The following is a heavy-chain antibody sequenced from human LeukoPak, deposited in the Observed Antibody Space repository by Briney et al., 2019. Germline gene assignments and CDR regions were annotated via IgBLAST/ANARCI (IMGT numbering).Heavy chain of an antibody. J-gene: IGHJ3*02. CDR1: GGTFSSYA. V-gene: IGHV1-18*01. Sequence: ASVKVSCKASGGTFSSYAISWVRQAPGQGLEWMGWIGAYNGNTNYAQKLQGRVTMTTDTSTSTAYMELRSLRSDDTAVYYCARDGPRGIVGARGAFDIWGQGTMVTVSS. D-gene: IGHD1-26*01. CDR2: IGAYNGNT. CDR3: ARDGPRGIVGARGAFDI.